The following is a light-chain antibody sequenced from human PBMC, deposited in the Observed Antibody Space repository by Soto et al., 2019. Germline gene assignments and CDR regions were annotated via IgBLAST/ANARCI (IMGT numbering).Light chain of an antibody. CDR1: GSTIGAGYD. CDR3: QSYDSSLSVL. CDR2: DNS. Sequence: QLVLTQPPSVSGAPGQRVTISCTGSGSTIGAGYDVHWYQQFPGTAPKLLIYDNSNRPSGVPDRFSGSKSGTSASLAISGLQAEDEADYYCQSYDSSLSVLFGGGTKLTVL. J-gene: IGLJ2*01. V-gene: IGLV1-40*01.